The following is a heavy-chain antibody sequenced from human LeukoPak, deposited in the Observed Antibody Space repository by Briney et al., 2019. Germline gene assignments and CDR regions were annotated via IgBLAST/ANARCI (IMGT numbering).Heavy chain of an antibody. CDR1: GGSISSYY. CDR3: AREGGIAAAGHLYYFDY. V-gene: IGHV4-59*01. CDR2: IYYSGST. J-gene: IGHJ4*02. D-gene: IGHD6-13*01. Sequence: SETLSLTCTVSGGSISSYYWSWIRQPPGKGLEWIGYIYYSGSTNYNPSLKSRVTISVDTSKNQFSLKLSSVTAADTAVYYYAREGGIAAAGHLYYFDYWGQGTLVTVPS.